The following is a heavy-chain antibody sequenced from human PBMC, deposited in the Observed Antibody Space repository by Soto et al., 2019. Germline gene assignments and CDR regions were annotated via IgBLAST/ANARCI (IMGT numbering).Heavy chain of an antibody. CDR3: ARSGYSYGYDGGYYYGMDV. D-gene: IGHD5-18*01. CDR1: GVSISSSSYY. CDR2: IYYSGST. J-gene: IGHJ6*02. Sequence: SETLSVTCTVSGVSISSSSYYWGWIRQPPGKGLEWIGSIYYSGSTYYNPSLKSRVTISADTSKNQFSLKLSSVTAADMAVYYCARSGYSYGYDGGYYYGMDVWGQGTTVTVSS. V-gene: IGHV4-39*01.